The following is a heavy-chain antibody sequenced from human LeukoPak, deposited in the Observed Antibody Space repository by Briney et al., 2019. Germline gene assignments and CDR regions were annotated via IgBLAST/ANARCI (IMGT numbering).Heavy chain of an antibody. CDR1: GFTFPSYA. V-gene: IGHV3-23*01. J-gene: IGHJ4*02. D-gene: IGHD6-19*01. Sequence: GGSLRLSCAASGFTFPSYAMSWVRQAPGKGLEWVSGINGSGGSTYYAESVKGRFTISRDNAKKTLYLQMNSLRAEDTAVYYCAGQGGYTSVWYSLDDWGQGTLVTVSS. CDR3: AGQGGYTSVWYSLDD. CDR2: INGSGGST.